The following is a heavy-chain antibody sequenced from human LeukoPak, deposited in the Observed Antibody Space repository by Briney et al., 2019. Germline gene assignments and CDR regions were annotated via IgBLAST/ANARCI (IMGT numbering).Heavy chain of an antibody. CDR2: IYTSGST. Sequence: PSETLSLTCTVSGGSISSYYWSWIRQPAGKGLEWIGRIYTSGSTNYNPSLKSRVTMSVDTSKNQFSLKLSSVTAADTAVYYCASGNTGYDRDSLDIWGQGTMVTVSS. CDR3: ASGNTGYDRDSLDI. D-gene: IGHD5-12*01. J-gene: IGHJ3*02. V-gene: IGHV4-4*07. CDR1: GGSISSYY.